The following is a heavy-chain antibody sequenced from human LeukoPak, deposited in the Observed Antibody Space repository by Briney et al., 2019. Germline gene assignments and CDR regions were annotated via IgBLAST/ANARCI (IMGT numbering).Heavy chain of an antibody. D-gene: IGHD2-2*01. J-gene: IGHJ4*02. Sequence: GGSLRLSCAASEFTFITYSMNWVRQAPGKGLEWISYISSSITTIYYADSVRGRFTISRDNAKNSLYLQVNSLTAEDTAVYYCARVFCRSITCPVDYWGQGILVTVSS. V-gene: IGHV3-48*04. CDR1: EFTFITYS. CDR2: ISSSITTI. CDR3: ARVFCRSITCPVDY.